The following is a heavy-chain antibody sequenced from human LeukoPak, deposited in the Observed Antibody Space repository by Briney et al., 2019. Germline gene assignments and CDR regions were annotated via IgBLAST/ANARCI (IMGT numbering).Heavy chain of an antibody. D-gene: IGHD3-10*01. J-gene: IGHJ4*02. Sequence: SETLSLTCTVSGVSISSSNSYWGWIRQPPGKGLEWIGEINHSGSTNYNPSLKSRVTISVDTSKNQFSLKLSSVTAADTAVYYCARGKYYYGNWGQGTLVTVSS. CDR1: GVSISSSNSY. V-gene: IGHV4-39*07. CDR3: ARGKYYYGN. CDR2: INHSGST.